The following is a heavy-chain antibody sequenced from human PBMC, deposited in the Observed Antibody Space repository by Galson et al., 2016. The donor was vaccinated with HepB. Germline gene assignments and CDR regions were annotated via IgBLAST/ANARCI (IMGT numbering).Heavy chain of an antibody. Sequence: SLRLSCAASGFTFSSFAMHWVRQAPGKGLEWVAVISFDGSDKDYADSVKGRFTISRDNPKNTLYVEMNSLRAEDTAVYYCATGPKYGFDIWGQGTMVTVSS. CDR1: GFTFSSFA. CDR2: ISFDGSDK. CDR3: ATGPKYGFDI. V-gene: IGHV3-30*03. J-gene: IGHJ3*02.